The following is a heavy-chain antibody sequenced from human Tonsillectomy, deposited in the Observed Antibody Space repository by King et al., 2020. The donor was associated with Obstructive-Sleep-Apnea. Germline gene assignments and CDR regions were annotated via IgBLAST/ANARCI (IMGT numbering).Heavy chain of an antibody. D-gene: IGHD5-18*01. CDR2: INSDGRSK. CDR3: ARDCDRYSSGHDAFDI. J-gene: IGHJ3*02. Sequence: VQLVESGGGLVQPGGSLRLSCAASGFTFSNYWMHWVRQGPGKGLVWGSRINSDGRSKILADSVKGRITLPRDNAKNTLDLQMNRLRAGDTAVYYCARDCDRYSSGHDAFDIWGQGTMVTVSS. CDR1: GFTFSNYW. V-gene: IGHV3-74*01.